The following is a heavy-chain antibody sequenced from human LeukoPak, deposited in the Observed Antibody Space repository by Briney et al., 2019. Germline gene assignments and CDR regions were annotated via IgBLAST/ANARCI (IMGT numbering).Heavy chain of an antibody. D-gene: IGHD3-22*01. Sequence: SQTLSLTSSANGGSLSCHYCGWIRQTPGKVLEWIGYIDYSGSTKYNPSLQSRVTISVDTSKDQFSLKLTYVTETNTVVYYGASCINNDNSGDADTFDMWGQGTVVTVFS. CDR1: GGSLSCHY. J-gene: IGHJ3*02. V-gene: IGHV4-59*11. CDR2: IDYSGST. CDR3: ASCINNDNSGDADTFDM.